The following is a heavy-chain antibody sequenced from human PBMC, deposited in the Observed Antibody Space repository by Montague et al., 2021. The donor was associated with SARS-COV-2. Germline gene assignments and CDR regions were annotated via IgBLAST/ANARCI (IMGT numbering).Heavy chain of an antibody. V-gene: IGHV4-59*02. Sequence: SETLSLTCTVSGASVTDYYWSWIRQPPGKGLEWDGDVLYNKGTNFNPSLKSRVSMSVDKSWNQFSLRLTSVTAADTAIYYCARKGGGRSDLAYWGQGTLVTVSS. D-gene: IGHD1-26*01. CDR2: VLYNKGT. CDR3: ARKGGGRSDLAY. CDR1: GASVTDYY. J-gene: IGHJ4*02.